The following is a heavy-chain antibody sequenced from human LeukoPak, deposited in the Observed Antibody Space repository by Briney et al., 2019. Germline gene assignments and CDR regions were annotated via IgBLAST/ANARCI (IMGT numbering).Heavy chain of an antibody. CDR2: ISSSSSYI. Sequence: GGSLRLSCAASEFLVSSDYMIWVRQAPGKGLEWVSSISSSSSYIYYADSVKGRFTISRDNSKNTLYLQMNSLRAEDTAVYYCASWYNWNYGWYFDYWGQGTLVTVSS. CDR3: ASWYNWNYGWYFDY. J-gene: IGHJ4*02. D-gene: IGHD1-7*01. V-gene: IGHV3-21*04. CDR1: EFLVSSDY.